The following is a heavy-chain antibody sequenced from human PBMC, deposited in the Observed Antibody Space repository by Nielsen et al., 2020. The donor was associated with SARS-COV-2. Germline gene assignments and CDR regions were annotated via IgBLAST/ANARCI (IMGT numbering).Heavy chain of an antibody. Sequence: SETLSLTCAVHGASFTAYYWGCTRQPPGNGLEWLLPTHYSGSTYGNPSLESRVTMSVDTSKNHFSLKLSSVTDADAAVYYCARLRFTYGHRYMDVWGKGTSVT. CDR1: GASFTAYY. J-gene: IGHJ6*03. CDR3: ARLRFTYGHRYMDV. CDR2: THYSGST. V-gene: IGHV4-34*01. D-gene: IGHD2-8*01.